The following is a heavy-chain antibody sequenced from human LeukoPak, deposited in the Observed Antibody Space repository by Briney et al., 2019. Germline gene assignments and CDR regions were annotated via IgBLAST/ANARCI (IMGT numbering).Heavy chain of an antibody. J-gene: IGHJ4*02. V-gene: IGHV3-53*01. CDR3: AREWGY. CDR2: IYSGGST. D-gene: IGHD1-26*01. CDR1: GFTFSSYN. Sequence: PGGSLRLSCAASGFTFSSYNMNWVRQAPGKGLEWVSVIYSGGSTYYADSVKGRFTISRDNSKNTLYLQMNSLRAEDTAVYYCAREWGYWGQGTLVTVSS.